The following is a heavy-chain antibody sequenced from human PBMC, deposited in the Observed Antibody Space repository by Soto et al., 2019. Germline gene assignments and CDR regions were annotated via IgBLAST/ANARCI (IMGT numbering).Heavy chain of an antibody. Sequence: PGGSLRLSCAASGFTFSSYSMNRVRQAPGKGLEWVSYISSSSSTIYYADSVKGRFTISRENAKNSLYLQMSSLRAEDTAVYYCARAPYGDYAWFDPWGQGTLVTVSS. CDR2: ISSSSSTI. V-gene: IGHV3-48*01. J-gene: IGHJ5*02. CDR3: ARAPYGDYAWFDP. D-gene: IGHD4-17*01. CDR1: GFTFSSYS.